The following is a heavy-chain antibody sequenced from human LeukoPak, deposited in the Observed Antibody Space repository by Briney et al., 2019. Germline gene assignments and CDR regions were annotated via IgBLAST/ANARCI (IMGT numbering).Heavy chain of an antibody. J-gene: IGHJ6*02. CDR1: GYTFTSYG. CDR3: ARGGVVVVPAASKTSDYYGMDV. D-gene: IGHD2-2*01. CDR2: ISCYDGDT. V-gene: IGHV1-18*01. Sequence: ASVRVSCKASGYTFTSYGINWVRQAPGQGLEWMGWISCYDGDTKYAQKLQGRVTMTTDTSTSTAYMELRSLRSDDTAVYYCARGGVVVVPAASKTSDYYGMDVWGQGTTVTVSS.